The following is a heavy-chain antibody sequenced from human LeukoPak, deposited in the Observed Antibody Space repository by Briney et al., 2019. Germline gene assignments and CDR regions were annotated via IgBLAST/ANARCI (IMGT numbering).Heavy chain of an antibody. CDR3: AKRGVVIRVILIGFHKEAYYFDS. Sequence: GGSLRLSCAVSGITLSNYGMSWVRQAPGKGLGWVAGISGSGGGTNYADSVKGRFTISRDNSKNTLYLQTNSLRAEDTAVYFCAKRGVVIRVILIGFHKEAYYFDSWGQGALVTVSS. J-gene: IGHJ4*02. D-gene: IGHD3-9*01. CDR1: GITLSNYG. CDR2: ISGSGGGT. V-gene: IGHV3-23*01.